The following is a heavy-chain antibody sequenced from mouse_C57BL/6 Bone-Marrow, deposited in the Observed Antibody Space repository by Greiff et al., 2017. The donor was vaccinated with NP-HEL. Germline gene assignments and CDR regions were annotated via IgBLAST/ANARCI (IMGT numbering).Heavy chain of an antibody. D-gene: IGHD2-2*01. CDR2: IWTGGGT. CDR1: GFSFTSYA. V-gene: IGHV2-9-1*01. J-gene: IGHJ4*01. Sequence: QVQLKESGPGLVAPSPSLSITCTVSGFSFTSYAISWVRQPPGKGLEWLGVIWTGGGTNYNSALKYRLSVSKDNTKSQVFLKRNSLQTDDTARDDCARNWFYAMDYWGQGTSVTVSA. CDR3: ARNWFYAMDY.